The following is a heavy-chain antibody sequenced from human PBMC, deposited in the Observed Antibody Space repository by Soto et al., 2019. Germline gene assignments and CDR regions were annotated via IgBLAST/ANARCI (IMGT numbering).Heavy chain of an antibody. CDR3: ARGPGGFGELSLDY. CDR1: GGSIRSYY. D-gene: IGHD3-10*01. CDR2: MYSGGST. V-gene: IGHV4-4*07. Sequence: QVRLQESGPGLVKPSETLSLTCTVSGGSIRSYYWSWIRQPAGKGLEWIGRMYSGGSTNYNPSLESRVTRSVDTSKNQFSLNLGSVTAADTAVYYGARGPGGFGELSLDYWGQGTLVTVSS. J-gene: IGHJ4*02.